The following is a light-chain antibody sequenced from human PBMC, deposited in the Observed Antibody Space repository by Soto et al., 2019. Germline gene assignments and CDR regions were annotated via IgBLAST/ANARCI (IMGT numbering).Light chain of an antibody. CDR2: DAS. CDR1: QSISIW. Sequence: DIQMTQSPSDMSASVGDRVTITCRASQSISIWLAWYQQKPGKAPKVLIYDASSLESGVPSRFSGSGSGTEFTLTISSLQRDDFATYYCQQYKTDLLTFGGGTKVEIK. CDR3: QQYKTDLLT. J-gene: IGKJ4*01. V-gene: IGKV1-5*01.